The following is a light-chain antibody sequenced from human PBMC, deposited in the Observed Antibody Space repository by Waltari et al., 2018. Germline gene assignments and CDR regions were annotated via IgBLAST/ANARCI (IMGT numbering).Light chain of an antibody. CDR3: LQYNGEPRT. CDR2: KAS. CDR1: QKINSW. V-gene: IGKV1-5*03. J-gene: IGKJ1*01. Sequence: DIQMTQSPSTLSASVGDRVTITCRASQKINSWLAWHQQKPGKAPKLLIYKASSLESGVPSRCSGSGSGTEFTLTISSLQPDDFATYYCLQYNGEPRTFGQGTKVEVK.